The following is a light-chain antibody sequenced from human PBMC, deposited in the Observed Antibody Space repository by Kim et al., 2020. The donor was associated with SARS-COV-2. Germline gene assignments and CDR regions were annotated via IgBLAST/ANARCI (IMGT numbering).Light chain of an antibody. V-gene: IGKV1-5*03. Sequence: DIQMTQSPSTLTASVGDRVTITCRASQIISDWLAWYQQKPGKAPKVLIYQASSLKSGAPSRFSGRGFGTEFTLTISSLQPEDFAIYYCQQYNSYSYTFGQGTKLEI. CDR2: QAS. J-gene: IGKJ2*01. CDR3: QQYNSYSYT. CDR1: QIISDW.